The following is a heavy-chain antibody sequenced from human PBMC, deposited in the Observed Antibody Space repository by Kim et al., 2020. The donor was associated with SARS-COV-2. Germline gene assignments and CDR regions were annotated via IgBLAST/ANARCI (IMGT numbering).Heavy chain of an antibody. CDR1: GGSFSGYY. J-gene: IGHJ5*02. Sequence: SETLSLTCAVYGGSFSGYYWSWIRQPPGKGLEWIGEINHSGSTNYNPSLKSRVTISVDTSKNQFSLKLSSVTAADTAVYYCARRKWHPGFDPWGQGTLVTVSS. V-gene: IGHV4-34*01. CDR3: ARRKWHPGFDP. D-gene: IGHD2-8*01. CDR2: INHSGST.